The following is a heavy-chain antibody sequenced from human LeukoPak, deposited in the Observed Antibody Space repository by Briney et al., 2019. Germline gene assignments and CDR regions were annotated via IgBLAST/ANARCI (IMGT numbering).Heavy chain of an antibody. Sequence: SETLSLTCAVYGVSFSGYYWSWIRQPPGKGLEWIGEINHSGSTNYNPSLKSRVTISVDTSKNQFSLKLSSVTAADTAVYYCARAGQWLDYYGMDVWGQGTTVTVSS. CDR2: INHSGST. D-gene: IGHD6-19*01. V-gene: IGHV4-34*01. CDR3: ARAGQWLDYYGMDV. J-gene: IGHJ6*02. CDR1: GVSFSGYY.